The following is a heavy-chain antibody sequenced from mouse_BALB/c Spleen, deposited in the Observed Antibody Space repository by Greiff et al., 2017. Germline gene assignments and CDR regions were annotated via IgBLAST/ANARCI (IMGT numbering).Heavy chain of an antibody. CDR3: ARGDYYGSSLYAMDY. V-gene: IGHV5-4*02. Sequence: EVMLVESGGGLVKPGGSLKLSCAASGFTFSDYYMSWVRQTPEKRLEWVATISDGGSYTYYPDSVKGRFTISRDNAKNNLYLQMSSLKSEDTAMYYCARGDYYGSSLYAMDYWGQGTSVTVSS. D-gene: IGHD1-1*01. CDR2: ISDGGSYT. CDR1: GFTFSDYY. J-gene: IGHJ4*01.